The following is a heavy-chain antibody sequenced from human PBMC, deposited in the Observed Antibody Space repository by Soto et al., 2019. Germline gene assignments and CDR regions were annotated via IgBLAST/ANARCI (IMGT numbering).Heavy chain of an antibody. Sequence: EVQLVESGGGLVQPGGSLRLSCAASGFTFSDYSMNWVRHAPGKGLEWVSYISASSSTIYYADSVKGRFTISRDNAKNSLYLQMISLRAEDTAVYYCARKTGGRYTVPFDYWGQGSLVTVSS. CDR2: ISASSSTI. V-gene: IGHV3-48*01. CDR3: ARKTGGRYTVPFDY. CDR1: GFTFSDYS. J-gene: IGHJ4*02. D-gene: IGHD6-19*01.